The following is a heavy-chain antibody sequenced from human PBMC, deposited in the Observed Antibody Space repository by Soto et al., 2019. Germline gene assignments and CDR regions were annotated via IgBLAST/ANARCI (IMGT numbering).Heavy chain of an antibody. V-gene: IGHV1-18*01. CDR1: GYTFTSYG. D-gene: IGHD5-18*01. CDR3: ARDGVSSSYGSDYYYYYMDV. CDR2: ISAYNGNT. J-gene: IGHJ6*03. Sequence: QVQLVQSGAAVKKPGASVKVSCKASGYTFTSYGISWVRQAPGQGLEWMGWISAYNGNTNYAQKLQGRVTMTTDTSTSTAYMELRSLRSDDTAVYYCARDGVSSSYGSDYYYYYMDVWGKGTTVTVSS.